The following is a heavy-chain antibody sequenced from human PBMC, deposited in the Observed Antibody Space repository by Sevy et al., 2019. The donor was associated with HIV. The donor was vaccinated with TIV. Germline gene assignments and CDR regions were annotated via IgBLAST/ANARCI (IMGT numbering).Heavy chain of an antibody. D-gene: IGHD6-13*01. CDR1: GFTFSSYW. CDR3: ARDDRIAAAERDYYYYMDV. CDR2: IKQDGSEK. J-gene: IGHJ6*03. V-gene: IGHV3-7*03. Sequence: GGSLRLSCAASGFTFSSYWMSWVRQAPGKGLEWVANIKQDGSEKYYVDSVKGRFTISRDNAKNSLYLQMNSLRDEDTAVYYCARDDRIAAAERDYYYYMDVWGKGTTVTVSS.